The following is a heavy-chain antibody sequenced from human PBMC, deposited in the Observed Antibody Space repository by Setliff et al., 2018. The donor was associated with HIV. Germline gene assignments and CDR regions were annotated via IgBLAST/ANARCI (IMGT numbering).Heavy chain of an antibody. CDR1: GGSISSGSYY. D-gene: IGHD3-3*01. CDR3: ARGGLRQWNGF. Sequence: SETLSLTCTVSGGSISSGSYYWSWIRQPAGKGLEWIGHIYTSGSTNYNPSLKSRVTISVDTSKNQFSLKLSSVTAADTGVYYCARGGLRQWNGFWGQGTLVTVSS. V-gene: IGHV4-61*09. J-gene: IGHJ4*02. CDR2: IYTSGST.